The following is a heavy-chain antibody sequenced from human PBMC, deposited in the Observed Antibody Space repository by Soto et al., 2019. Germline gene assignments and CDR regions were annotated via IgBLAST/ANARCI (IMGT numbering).Heavy chain of an antibody. CDR3: ARDPGGATGFDP. CDR1: GYSFTVYG. J-gene: IGHJ5*02. CDR2: MSTYTGDT. Sequence: QVRLVQSGAEVKRPGASVKVSCQTYGYSFTVYGISWVRQAPGQGLEWMGWMSTYTGDTNYARKFRGRVTMTTDISASTASMELRSLTSDDTAVYYCARDPGGATGFDPWGQGTPVIVST. D-gene: IGHD3-10*01. V-gene: IGHV1-18*01.